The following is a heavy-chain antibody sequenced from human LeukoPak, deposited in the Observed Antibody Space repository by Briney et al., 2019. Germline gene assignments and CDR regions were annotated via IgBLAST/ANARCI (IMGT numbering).Heavy chain of an antibody. CDR3: ARDLSIAVAGNPGVS. Sequence: PGGSLRLSCAASGFTFSSYAMHWVRQAPGKGLEWVAVISYDGSNKYYADSVKGRFTISRDNSKSTLYLQMNSLRAEDTAVYYCARDLSIAVAGNPGVSWGQGTLVTVSS. J-gene: IGHJ5*02. CDR1: GFTFSSYA. D-gene: IGHD6-19*01. V-gene: IGHV3-30-3*01. CDR2: ISYDGSNK.